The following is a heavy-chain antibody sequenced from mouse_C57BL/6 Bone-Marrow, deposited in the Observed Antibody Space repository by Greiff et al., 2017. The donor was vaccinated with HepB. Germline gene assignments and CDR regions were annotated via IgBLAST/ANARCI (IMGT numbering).Heavy chain of an antibody. Sequence: ESGAELVRPGASVTLSCKASGYTFTDYEMHWVKQTPVHGLEWIGAIDPETGGTAYNQKFKGKAILTADKSSSTAYMELRSLTSEDSAVYYCTRSGYYGSSYGGFFDYWGQGTTLTVSS. CDR2: IDPETGGT. V-gene: IGHV1-15*01. CDR1: GYTFTDYE. D-gene: IGHD1-1*01. CDR3: TRSGYYGSSYGGFFDY. J-gene: IGHJ2*01.